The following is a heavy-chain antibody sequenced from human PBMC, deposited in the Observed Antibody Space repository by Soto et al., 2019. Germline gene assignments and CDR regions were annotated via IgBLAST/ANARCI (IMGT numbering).Heavy chain of an antibody. CDR1: GFTFSSYA. J-gene: IGHJ4*02. V-gene: IGHV3-23*01. CDR3: AKDRSYDSSGYYHVYFDY. CDR2: ISGSGGST. D-gene: IGHD3-22*01. Sequence: EVQLLESGGGLVQPVGSLRLSCAASGFTFSSYAMSWVRQAPGKGLEWVSAISGSGGSTYYADSVKGRFTISRDNSKNTLYLQMNSLRAEDTAVYYCAKDRSYDSSGYYHVYFDYWGQGTLVTVSS.